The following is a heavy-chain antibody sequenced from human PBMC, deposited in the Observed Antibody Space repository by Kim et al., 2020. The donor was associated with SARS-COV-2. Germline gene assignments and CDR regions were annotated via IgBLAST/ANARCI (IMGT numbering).Heavy chain of an antibody. CDR2: IIPILGIA. Sequence: SVKVSCKASGGTFSSYAISWVRQAPGQGLEWMGRIIPILGIANYAQKFQGRVMITADKSTSTAYMELSSLRSEDTAVYYCARALRSGYDGNYYYYYYMDVWGKGTTVTVSS. V-gene: IGHV1-69*04. J-gene: IGHJ6*03. CDR1: GGTFSSYA. CDR3: ARALRSGYDGNYYYYYYMDV. D-gene: IGHD5-12*01.